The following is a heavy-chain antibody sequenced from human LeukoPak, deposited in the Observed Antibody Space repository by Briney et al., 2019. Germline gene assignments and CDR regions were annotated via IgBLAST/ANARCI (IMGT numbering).Heavy chain of an antibody. V-gene: IGHV3-73*01. CDR2: IRSKANSYAT. CDR3: TRHEYYYGSGKGDY. CDR1: GFTFSGSA. J-gene: IGHJ4*02. D-gene: IGHD3-10*01. Sequence: GGSLRLSCAASGFTFSGSAMHWVRQASGKGLEWVGRIRSKANSYATAYAASVKGRFTISRDDSKNTAYLQMNSLKTEDTAVYYCTRHEYYYGSGKGDYWGQGILVTVSS.